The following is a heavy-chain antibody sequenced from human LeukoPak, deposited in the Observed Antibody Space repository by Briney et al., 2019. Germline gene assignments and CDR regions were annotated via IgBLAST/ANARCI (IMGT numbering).Heavy chain of an antibody. CDR3: ARGPTYYYDSSGYKDAFDI. J-gene: IGHJ3*02. CDR2: INSDGSEG. D-gene: IGHD3-22*01. V-gene: IGHV3-7*03. CDR1: GFTFSGFW. Sequence: PGGSLRLSCAVSGFTFSGFWMSWSRQAPGKGLEWVASINSDGSEGYYADVVKGRFTISRDNAKNSLYLQINSLRAEDTAVYYCARGPTYYYDSSGYKDAFDIWGQGTMVTVSP.